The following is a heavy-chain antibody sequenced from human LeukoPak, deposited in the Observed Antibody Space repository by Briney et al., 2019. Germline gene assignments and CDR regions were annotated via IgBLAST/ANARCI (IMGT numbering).Heavy chain of an antibody. CDR2: IYHNGRA. D-gene: IGHD3-10*01. V-gene: IGHV4-39*07. J-gene: IGHJ4*02. CDR1: GGSIGTSNYY. Sequence: SETLSLTCTVSGGSIGTSNYYWVWIRQPPGKGLEWIGAIYHNGRAYYVPSLKSRALISIDTSNNQFSLTLSSVTAADTAVYYCASGVGGMAVNDYWGQGSLVTVSS. CDR3: ASGVGGMAVNDY.